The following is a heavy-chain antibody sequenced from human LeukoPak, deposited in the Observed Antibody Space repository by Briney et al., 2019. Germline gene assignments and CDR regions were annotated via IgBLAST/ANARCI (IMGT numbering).Heavy chain of an antibody. V-gene: IGHV1-2*04. CDR1: GYTFTGYY. D-gene: IGHD3-3*02. Sequence: SVKVSCKASGYTFTGYYMHWVRQAPGQGLEWMGWINPNSGGTNYAQKLQGWVTMTRDTSISTAYMELSRLRSDDTAVYYCARALARHLNFDYWGQGTLVTVSS. CDR2: INPNSGGT. CDR3: ARALARHLNFDY. J-gene: IGHJ4*02.